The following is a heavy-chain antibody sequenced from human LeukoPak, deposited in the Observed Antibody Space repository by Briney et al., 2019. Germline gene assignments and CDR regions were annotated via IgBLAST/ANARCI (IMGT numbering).Heavy chain of an antibody. D-gene: IGHD1-26*01. Sequence: GASVKVSYKASGYTFTGYYMHWVRQAPGQGLEWMGWINPNSGGTNYAQKFQGRVTMTRDTSISTAYMELSRLRSDDTAVYYCAGDPGNSGSEFDYWGQGTLVTVSS. J-gene: IGHJ4*02. CDR3: AGDPGNSGSEFDY. CDR2: INPNSGGT. CDR1: GYTFTGYY. V-gene: IGHV1-2*02.